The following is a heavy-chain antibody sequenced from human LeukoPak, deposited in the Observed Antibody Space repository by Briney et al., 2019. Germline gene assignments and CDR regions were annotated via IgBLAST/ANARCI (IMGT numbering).Heavy chain of an antibody. CDR2: IYYSGST. Sequence: NSSETLSLTCTVSGGSISSGDYYWSWIRQPPGKGLEWIGYIYYSGSTYYNPSLKSRVTISVDTSKNQFSLKLSSVTAADTAVYYCASNDFWSGFDYWGQGTLVTVSS. D-gene: IGHD3-3*01. CDR1: GGSISSGDYY. CDR3: ASNDFWSGFDY. J-gene: IGHJ4*02. V-gene: IGHV4-30-4*01.